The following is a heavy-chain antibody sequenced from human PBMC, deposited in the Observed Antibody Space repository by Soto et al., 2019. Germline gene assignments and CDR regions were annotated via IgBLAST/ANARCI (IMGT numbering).Heavy chain of an antibody. CDR3: AKDDRDWNYYYYGMDV. CDR2: ISGSGGST. J-gene: IGHJ6*02. CDR1: GFTFSSYA. Sequence: VGSLRLSCAASGFTFSSYAMSWVRQAPGKGLEWVSAISGSGGSTYYADSVKGRFTISRDNSKNTLYLQMNSLRAEDTAVYYRAKDDRDWNYYYYGMDVWGQGTTVTVSS. D-gene: IGHD2-21*02. V-gene: IGHV3-23*01.